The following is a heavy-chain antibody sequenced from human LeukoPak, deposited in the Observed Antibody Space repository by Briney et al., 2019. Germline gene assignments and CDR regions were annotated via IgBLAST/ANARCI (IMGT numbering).Heavy chain of an antibody. J-gene: IGHJ2*01. D-gene: IGHD4-17*01. V-gene: IGHV3-30*18. CDR1: GFTFSSYG. CDR3: AKEGNYGDYGFDL. Sequence: PGRSLRLSCAASGFTFSSYGMHWVRQAPGKGLEWVAVISYDGSNKYYADSVKGRFTISRDNSKNTLYLQMNSLRAEDTAVYYCAKEGNYGDYGFDLWGRGTLVTVSS. CDR2: ISYDGSNK.